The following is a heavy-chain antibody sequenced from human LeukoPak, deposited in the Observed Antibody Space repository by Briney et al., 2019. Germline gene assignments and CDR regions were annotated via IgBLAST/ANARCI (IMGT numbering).Heavy chain of an antibody. CDR3: ASRRGHCSSTSCYPRFDY. V-gene: IGHV3-23*03. J-gene: IGHJ4*02. Sequence: GGSLRLSCTASGFTFGDYAMSWFRQAPGKGLEWVSVIYSGGSTYYADSVKGRFTISRDNSKNTLYLQMNSLRAEDTAVYYCASRRGHCSSTSCYPRFDYWGQGTLVTVSS. CDR1: GFTFGDYA. CDR2: IYSGGST. D-gene: IGHD2-2*01.